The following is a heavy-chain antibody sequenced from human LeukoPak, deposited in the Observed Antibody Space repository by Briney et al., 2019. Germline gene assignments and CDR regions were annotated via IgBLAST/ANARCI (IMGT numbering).Heavy chain of an antibody. J-gene: IGHJ4*02. Sequence: ASVKVSCKASGYTFTGYYMHWVRQAPGQGLEWMGWINPNSGGTNYAQKFQGRVTMTRDTSISTAYMELSRLRSDDTAVYYCARDLPIYDLLTGYYKGRYFDYWGQGTLVTVSS. V-gene: IGHV1-2*02. D-gene: IGHD3-9*01. CDR1: GYTFTGYY. CDR2: INPNSGGT. CDR3: ARDLPIYDLLTGYYKGRYFDY.